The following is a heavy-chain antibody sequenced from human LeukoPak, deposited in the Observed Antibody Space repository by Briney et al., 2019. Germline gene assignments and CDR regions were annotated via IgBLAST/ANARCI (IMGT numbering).Heavy chain of an antibody. CDR1: GFTFSRYS. D-gene: IGHD5-12*01. Sequence: GGSLRLSCAASGFTFSRYSINWVRQAPGKGLEWISYISAGGSTMYYADSVKGRFTISRDNSKNTLYLQMNSLRAEDTAVYYCARVFYSGYSRWFDPWGQGTLVTVSS. CDR2: ISAGGSTM. V-gene: IGHV3-48*01. J-gene: IGHJ5*02. CDR3: ARVFYSGYSRWFDP.